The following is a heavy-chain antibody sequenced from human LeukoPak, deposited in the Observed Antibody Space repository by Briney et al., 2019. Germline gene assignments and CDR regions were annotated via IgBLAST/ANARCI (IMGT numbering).Heavy chain of an antibody. D-gene: IGHD5-18*01. V-gene: IGHV1-69*13. CDR2: IIPIFGTA. CDR1: GYTFTSYA. Sequence: ASVKVSCKASGYTFTSYAMNWVRQAPGQGLEWMGGIIPIFGTANYAQKFQGRVTITADESTSTAYMELSSLRSEDTAVYYCARDPGTAMVWSRQREGDNWFDPWGQGTLVTVSS. CDR3: ARDPGTAMVWSRQREGDNWFDP. J-gene: IGHJ5*02.